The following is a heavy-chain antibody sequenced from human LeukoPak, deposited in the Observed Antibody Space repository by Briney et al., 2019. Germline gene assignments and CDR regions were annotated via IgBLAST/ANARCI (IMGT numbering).Heavy chain of an antibody. D-gene: IGHD5-12*01. V-gene: IGHV3-74*01. CDR3: AKAVDIVATSSY. CDR1: GFTFSSYW. Sequence: QPGGSLRLSCAASGFTFSSYWMHWVRQAPGKGLVWVSRINSDGSSTSYADSVKGRFTISRDNAKNTLYLQMNSLRAEDTAVYYCAKAVDIVATSSYWGQGTLVTVSS. J-gene: IGHJ4*02. CDR2: INSDGSST.